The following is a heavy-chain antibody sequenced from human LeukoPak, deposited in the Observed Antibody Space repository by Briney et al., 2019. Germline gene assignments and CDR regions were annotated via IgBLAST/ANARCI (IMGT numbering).Heavy chain of an antibody. Sequence: PSETLSLTCTVSGGSISSSSYYWGWIRQPPGKGLEWIGSIYYSGSTYYNPSLKSRVTISVDTSKNQFSLKLSSVTAADTAVYYCARAQSGTTFFADWFDPWGQGTLVTVSS. J-gene: IGHJ5*02. CDR1: GGSISSSSYY. D-gene: IGHD1-1*01. V-gene: IGHV4-39*01. CDR2: IYYSGST. CDR3: ARAQSGTTFFADWFDP.